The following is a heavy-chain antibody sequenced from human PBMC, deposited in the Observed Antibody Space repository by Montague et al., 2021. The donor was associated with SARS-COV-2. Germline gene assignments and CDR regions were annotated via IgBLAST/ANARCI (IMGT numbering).Heavy chain of an antibody. CDR2: ISSGGGSSI. J-gene: IGHJ6*02. CDR3: ARDVDPNSWDGMDV. D-gene: IGHD2-15*01. V-gene: IGHV3-48*03. Sequence: SLRLSCAASGFSFSSYEMNWARQAPGKGLEWISYISSGGGSSIXXXDXXXGRFTISRANAKNSLYLQLNGMRAADTAIYYCARDVDPNSWDGMDVWGQGTTVTVSS. CDR1: GFSFSSYE.